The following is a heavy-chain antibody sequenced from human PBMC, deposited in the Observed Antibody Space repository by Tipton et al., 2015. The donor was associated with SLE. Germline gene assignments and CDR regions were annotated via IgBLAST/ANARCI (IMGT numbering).Heavy chain of an antibody. J-gene: IGHJ6*03. V-gene: IGHV4-38-2*02. Sequence: TLSLTCTVSGSSITSDFYWGWVRQPPGKGLEWIGSMYHNGVTYYNPSLKSRVTISLDTSRNHFSLRLSSVTAADTAVYYCARSHSSGRDYYYYMDVWGNGTTVTVS. CDR1: GSSITSDFY. D-gene: IGHD6-19*01. CDR3: ARSHSSGRDYYYYMDV. CDR2: MYHNGVT.